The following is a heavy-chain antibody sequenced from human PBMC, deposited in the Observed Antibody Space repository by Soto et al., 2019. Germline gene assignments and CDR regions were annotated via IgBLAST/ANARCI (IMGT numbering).Heavy chain of an antibody. CDR2: MYYSGST. J-gene: IGHJ4*02. Sequence: LSLTCTVSGGSISGSYYWAWIRQPPGKGLEWIGSMYYSGSTYTNPSLRSRLTISVDTSESQVSLKLTSVTAADTAVYFCARHIEARGILTDYFDYWGQGTLVTVSS. V-gene: IGHV4-39*01. D-gene: IGHD3-10*01. CDR3: ARHIEARGILTDYFDY. CDR1: GGSISGSYY.